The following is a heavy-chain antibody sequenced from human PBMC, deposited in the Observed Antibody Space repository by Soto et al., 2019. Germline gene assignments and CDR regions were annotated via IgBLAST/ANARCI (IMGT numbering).Heavy chain of an antibody. CDR2: INPNGGGT. CDR1: GYTFTGYY. CDR3: ARDTASIVVVPAAILYYYYGMDV. Sequence: ASVKVSCKASGYTFTGYYMHWVRQAPGQGLEWMGWINPNGGGTNYAQKFQGRVTMTRDTSISTAYMELSRLRSDDTAVYYCARDTASIVVVPAAILYYYYGMDVWGQGTTVTVS. J-gene: IGHJ6*02. D-gene: IGHD2-2*02. V-gene: IGHV1-2*02.